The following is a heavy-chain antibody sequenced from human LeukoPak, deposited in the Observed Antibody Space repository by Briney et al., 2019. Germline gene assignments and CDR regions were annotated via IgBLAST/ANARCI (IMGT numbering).Heavy chain of an antibody. Sequence: GASVKVSCKASGYTFTSYDINWVRQATGQGLEWMGWMNPNSGNTGYAQKFQGRVTMTRNTSISTAYMELSSLRSEDTAVYYCARVGTSDYDFWSGYLDYWGQGTLVTVSS. V-gene: IGHV1-8*01. CDR2: MNPNSGNT. CDR3: ARVGTSDYDFWSGYLDY. D-gene: IGHD3-3*01. J-gene: IGHJ4*02. CDR1: GYTFTSYD.